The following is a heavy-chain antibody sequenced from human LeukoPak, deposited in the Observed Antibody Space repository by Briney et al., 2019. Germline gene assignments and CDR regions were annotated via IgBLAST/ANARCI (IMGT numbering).Heavy chain of an antibody. J-gene: IGHJ4*02. CDR1: GGSFSGYY. V-gene: IGHV4-34*01. CDR2: INHSGST. CDR3: ASSTKGYYYDSSGYSPLSN. D-gene: IGHD3-22*01. Sequence: SETLSLTCAVYGGSFSGYYWSWIRQPPGKGLEWIGEINHSGSTNYNPSLKSRVTISVDTSKNQFSLKLSSVTAADTAVYYCASSTKGYYYDSSGYSPLSNWGQGTLVTVSS.